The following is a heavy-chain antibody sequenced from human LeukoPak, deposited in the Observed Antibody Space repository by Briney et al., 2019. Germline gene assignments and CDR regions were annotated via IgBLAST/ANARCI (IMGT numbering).Heavy chain of an antibody. CDR2: IYTSGST. CDR1: GGSISSGSYY. CDR3: ARWNWNYFFDY. D-gene: IGHD1-7*01. J-gene: IGHJ4*02. V-gene: IGHV4-61*02. Sequence: SQTLSLTCTVSGGSISSGSYYWSWIRQPAGKGLEWIGRIYTSGSTNYNPSLKSRVTISVDTSKNQFSLKLSSVTAADTAVYYCARWNWNYFFDYWGQGTLVTVSS.